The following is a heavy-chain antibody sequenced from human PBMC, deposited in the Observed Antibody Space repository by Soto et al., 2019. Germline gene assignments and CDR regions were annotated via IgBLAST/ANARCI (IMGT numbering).Heavy chain of an antibody. Sequence: GESLKISFKGSGYSFTSYWIGWVRQMPGKGLEWMGIIYPGDSDTRYSPSFQGQVTISADKSISTAYLQWSSLKASDTAMYYCARRRGCSSTSCTDAFDIWGQGTMVTVSS. J-gene: IGHJ3*02. CDR3: ARRRGCSSTSCTDAFDI. V-gene: IGHV5-51*01. CDR1: GYSFTSYW. D-gene: IGHD2-2*01. CDR2: IYPGDSDT.